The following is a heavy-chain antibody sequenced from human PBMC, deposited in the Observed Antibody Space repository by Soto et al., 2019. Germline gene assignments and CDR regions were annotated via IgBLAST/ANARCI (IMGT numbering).Heavy chain of an antibody. D-gene: IGHD3-3*01. CDR3: ARGYYDFWSGYFQSYYYYYMDV. CDR1: GGSISSYY. J-gene: IGHJ6*03. CDR2: IYYSGST. Sequence: SETLSLTCTVSGGSISSYYWSWIRQPPGKGLEWIGYIYYSGSTNYNPSLKSRVTISVDTSKNQFSLKLSSVTAADTAVYYCARGYYDFWSGYFQSYYYYYMDVWGKGTTVTVSS. V-gene: IGHV4-59*08.